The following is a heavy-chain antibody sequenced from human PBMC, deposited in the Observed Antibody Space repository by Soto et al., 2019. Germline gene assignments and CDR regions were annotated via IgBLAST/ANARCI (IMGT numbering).Heavy chain of an antibody. D-gene: IGHD3-16*02. CDR3: TRSAISPYGGLIGPFDY. Sequence: QVQLAQSGAEERKPGASVKVSCEATGYTFTAYAMHWVRQAPGQRLEWMGWIKPANGNTKYSQKFQGRLTFTRDTSANTTYMELSSLTSEDTAMYYCTRSAISPYGGLIGPFDYWGQGNLVTVSS. CDR2: IKPANGNT. V-gene: IGHV1-3*05. J-gene: IGHJ4*02. CDR1: GYTFTAYA.